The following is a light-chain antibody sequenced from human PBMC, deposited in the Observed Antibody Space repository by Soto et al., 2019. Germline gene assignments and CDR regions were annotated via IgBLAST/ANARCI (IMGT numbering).Light chain of an antibody. Sequence: QSVLTQPASVSVSPGQSITISCTGTSSDVGGYNYVSWHQQHPGKAPKLLIYDVSSRPSGVSNRFSASKSGNTASLTISGLQAEDEADYYCSSYTSSITHVFGTGTKLTVL. J-gene: IGLJ1*01. CDR2: DVS. V-gene: IGLV2-14*01. CDR1: SSDVGGYNY. CDR3: SSYTSSITHV.